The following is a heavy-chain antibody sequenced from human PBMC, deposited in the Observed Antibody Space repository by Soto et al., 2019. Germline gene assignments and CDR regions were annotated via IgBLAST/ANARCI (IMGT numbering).Heavy chain of an antibody. CDR2: IDPSDSYT. D-gene: IGHD4-17*01. Sequence: GESLKISCKGSGYSFTSYWISWVRQMPGKGLEWMGRIDPSDSYTNYSPSFQGHVTISADKSISTAYLQWSSLKASDTAMYYCARLDDYGDYVMGLGFDPWGQGTLVTVSS. CDR1: GYSFTSYW. V-gene: IGHV5-10-1*01. J-gene: IGHJ5*02. CDR3: ARLDDYGDYVMGLGFDP.